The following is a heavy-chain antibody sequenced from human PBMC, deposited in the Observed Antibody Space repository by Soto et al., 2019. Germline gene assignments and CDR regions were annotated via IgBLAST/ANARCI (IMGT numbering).Heavy chain of an antibody. V-gene: IGHV3-33*01. D-gene: IGHD3-22*01. CDR3: ARDGRAQIYSSVYPLDYYYGMDV. J-gene: IGHJ6*02. Sequence: RGALLVSCATSVFTFSIYGMHWVRQAPGKGLDSVPVIWYDGSNKYYADSVKGRFTISRDNSKNTLYLQMNSLRAEDTAVYYCARDGRAQIYSSVYPLDYYYGMDVWGQGTTVTVSS. CDR2: IWYDGSNK. CDR1: VFTFSIYG.